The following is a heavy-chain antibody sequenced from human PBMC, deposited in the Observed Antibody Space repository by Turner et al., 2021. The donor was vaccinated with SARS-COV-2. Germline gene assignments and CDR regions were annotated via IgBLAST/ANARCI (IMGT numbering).Heavy chain of an antibody. V-gene: IGHV4-39*01. Sequence: QLQLQESGPGLVKPSDTLSLTCTVSGGPISSSSYYWGWFRQPPGKGLEWSGNIYYSGSAYYNPSLKSRVPISVDPSKNQFSLKLTSVTAAETAVYYCARLMDTAMDYYGTDVWGQGTTVTVSS. D-gene: IGHD5-18*01. J-gene: IGHJ6*02. CDR3: ARLMDTAMDYYGTDV. CDR2: IYYSGSA. CDR1: GGPISSSSYY.